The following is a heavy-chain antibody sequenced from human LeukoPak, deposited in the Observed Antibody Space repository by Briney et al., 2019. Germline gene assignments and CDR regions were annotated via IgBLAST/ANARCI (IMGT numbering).Heavy chain of an antibody. D-gene: IGHD6-19*01. Sequence: PGGSLRLSCAASGFTFSSYAMHWVCQAPGKGLEWVAVISYDGSNKYYADSVKGRFTISRDNSKNTLYLQMNSLGAEDTAVYYCAALGIAVAGLYPEYYYYYGMDVWGQGTTVTVSS. J-gene: IGHJ6*02. CDR1: GFTFSSYA. V-gene: IGHV3-30-3*01. CDR3: AALGIAVAGLYPEYYYYYGMDV. CDR2: ISYDGSNK.